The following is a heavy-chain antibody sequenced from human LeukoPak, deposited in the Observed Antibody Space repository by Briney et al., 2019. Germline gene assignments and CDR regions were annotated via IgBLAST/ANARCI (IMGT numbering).Heavy chain of an antibody. D-gene: IGHD3-10*01. Sequence: SETLSLTCTVSGGSISSYYWSWIRQSPGKGLEWIGYIYYSGSTNYNPSLQSRVTISVDTSKNQFPLKLSSVTAADTAVYYCARHLSGLRGWFDPWGQGTLVTVSS. J-gene: IGHJ5*02. CDR3: ARHLSGLRGWFDP. CDR2: IYYSGST. CDR1: GGSISSYY. V-gene: IGHV4-59*08.